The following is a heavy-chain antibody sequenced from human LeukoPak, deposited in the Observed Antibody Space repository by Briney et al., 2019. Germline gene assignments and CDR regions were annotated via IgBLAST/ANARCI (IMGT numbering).Heavy chain of an antibody. Sequence: KASETLSLTCTVSGGSISGYYWSWIRQPPGKGLEWIGEINHSGSTNYNPSLKSRVTISVDTSKNQFSLKLSSVTAADTAVYYCARGFVDAIDYWGQGTLVTVSS. CDR1: GGSISGYY. CDR2: INHSGST. J-gene: IGHJ4*02. V-gene: IGHV4-34*01. D-gene: IGHD3/OR15-3a*01. CDR3: ARGFVDAIDY.